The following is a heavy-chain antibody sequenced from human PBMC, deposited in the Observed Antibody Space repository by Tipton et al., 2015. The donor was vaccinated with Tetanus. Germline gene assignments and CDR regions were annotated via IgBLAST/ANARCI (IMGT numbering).Heavy chain of an antibody. CDR3: VRGSSVWSWYMQH. Sequence: TLSLTCTVSGDSISSHYWNWIRQPPGKGLEWIGYFSYSGSSNYNPSLKSRVTISGDTSKNQFSLKLSSVTPADTAVYYCVRGSSVWSWYMQHWGQGTLVTVSS. CDR2: FSYSGSS. D-gene: IGHD2-2*01. CDR1: GDSISSHY. V-gene: IGHV4-59*11. J-gene: IGHJ1*01.